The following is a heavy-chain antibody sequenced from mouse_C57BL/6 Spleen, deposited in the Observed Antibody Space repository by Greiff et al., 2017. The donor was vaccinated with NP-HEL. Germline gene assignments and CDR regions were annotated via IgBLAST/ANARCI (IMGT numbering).Heavy chain of an antibody. Sequence: ESGPGLVKPSQSLSLTCSVTGYSITSGYYWNWIRQFPGNKLEWMGYISYDGSNNYNPSLKNRISITRDTSKNQFFLKLNSVTTEDTATYYCAREFYYGNFFAYWGQGTLVTVSA. CDR1: GYSITSGYY. D-gene: IGHD2-1*01. CDR2: ISYDGSN. J-gene: IGHJ3*01. V-gene: IGHV3-6*01. CDR3: AREFYYGNFFAY.